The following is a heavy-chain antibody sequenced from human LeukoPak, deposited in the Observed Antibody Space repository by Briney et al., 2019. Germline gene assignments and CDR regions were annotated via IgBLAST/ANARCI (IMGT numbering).Heavy chain of an antibody. J-gene: IGHJ4*02. Sequence: PGGSLRLSCAASGLTVSSNYMNWVRQAPGKGPEWVSLIYSGGSTYYADSVKGRFTISRDNSKNTLYLQMNNLRAEDTAVYYCARGIIEYSGYDYWGQGTLVTVSS. V-gene: IGHV3-53*01. CDR1: GLTVSSNY. D-gene: IGHD5-12*01. CDR2: IYSGGST. CDR3: ARGIIEYSGYDY.